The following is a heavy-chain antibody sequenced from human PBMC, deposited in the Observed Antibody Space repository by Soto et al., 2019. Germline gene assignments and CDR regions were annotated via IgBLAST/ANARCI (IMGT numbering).Heavy chain of an antibody. J-gene: IGHJ6*03. D-gene: IGHD3-10*01. CDR1: GGSFSGYY. CDR2: INHSGST. Sequence: PSETLSLTCAVYGGSFSGYYWSWIRQPPGKGLEWIGEINHSGSTNYNPSLKSRVTISVDTSKNQFSLKLSSVTAADTAVYYCASFYGSGSNYYYYYMDVWGKGTTVTVSS. V-gene: IGHV4-34*01. CDR3: ASFYGSGSNYYYYYMDV.